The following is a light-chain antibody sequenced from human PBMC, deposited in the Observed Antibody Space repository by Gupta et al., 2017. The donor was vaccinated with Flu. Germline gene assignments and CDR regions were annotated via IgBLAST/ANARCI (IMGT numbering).Light chain of an antibody. CDR3: HHYDSSPYT. Sequence: EIVLTQSPGTLSLSPGERATLSCRASQSVRSGLLAWYQQRPGQAPRLLIYGASSRATGIPDRCSGSGSGTDFTLTINTLEPEDFAVYFCHHYDSSPYTFGHGTNLEIK. V-gene: IGKV3-20*01. J-gene: IGKJ2*01. CDR2: GAS. CDR1: QSVRSGL.